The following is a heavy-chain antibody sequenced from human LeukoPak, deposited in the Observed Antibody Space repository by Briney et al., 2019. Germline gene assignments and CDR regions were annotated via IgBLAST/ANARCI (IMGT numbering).Heavy chain of an antibody. CDR2: IYHSGST. D-gene: IGHD3-10*01. CDR1: GYSISSGYY. J-gene: IGHJ4*02. CDR3: ARHLTMVRGETPYYFDY. V-gene: IGHV4-38-2*02. Sequence: SETLSLTCTVSGYSISSGYYWGWIRQPPGKGLEWIGSIYHSGSTYYNPSLKSRVTISVDTSKNQFSLKLSSVTAADTAVYYCARHLTMVRGETPYYFDYWGQGTLVTVSS.